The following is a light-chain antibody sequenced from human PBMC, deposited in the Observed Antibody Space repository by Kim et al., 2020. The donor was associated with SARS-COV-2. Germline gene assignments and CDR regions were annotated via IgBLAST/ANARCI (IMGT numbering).Light chain of an antibody. J-gene: IGLJ1*01. Sequence: APGKTARITCGGNNIGTKSVHWYQQKPGQAPLLVIYYDADRPSGIPERFSGSNSGNTATLTISRVAAGDEADYYCQVWDNDSDHYVFGTGTTVTVL. V-gene: IGLV3-21*04. CDR1: NIGTKS. CDR2: YDA. CDR3: QVWDNDSDHYV.